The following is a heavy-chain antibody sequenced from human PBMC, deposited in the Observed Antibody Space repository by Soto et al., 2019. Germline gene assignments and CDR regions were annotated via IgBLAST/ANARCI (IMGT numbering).Heavy chain of an antibody. CDR1: GFTFSSYS. D-gene: IGHD6-13*01. V-gene: IGHV3-48*02. J-gene: IGHJ4*02. CDR3: ARVGHLAAGTDY. Sequence: PWGALRLSCAAAGFTFSSYSMNWVRQAPGKGLSWVSYISSSSSTIYYADSVKGRFTISRDNAKNSLYLQMNSLRDEDTAVYYCARVGHLAAGTDYWGQGTLVTVSS. CDR2: ISSSSSTI.